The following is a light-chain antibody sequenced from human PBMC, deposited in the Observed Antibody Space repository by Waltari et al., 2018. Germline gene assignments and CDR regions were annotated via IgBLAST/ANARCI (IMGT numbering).Light chain of an antibody. CDR2: YAS. CDR1: QGISTY. V-gene: IGKV1D-43*01. J-gene: IGKJ4*01. Sequence: AIRMTQSPXSLSASXGDRVTIXCWASQGISTYLAWYQQKPAKAPKLFIYYASSLQSGVPSXXXGSGSXXDYTLTIXXLQPEDFXTYYXQQYYXAPPLTXGXGTKVEXX. CDR3: QQYYXAPPLT.